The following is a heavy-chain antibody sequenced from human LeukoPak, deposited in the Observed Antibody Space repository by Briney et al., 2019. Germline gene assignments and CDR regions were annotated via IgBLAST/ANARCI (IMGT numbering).Heavy chain of an antibody. CDR2: LFPSGRT. V-gene: IGHV4-4*07. Sequence: PSETLSLTCTVSGDSISSYYWNWMRQPAGKGLEWIGRLFPSGRTDYSPSLRSRVTISVDRSKNQFSLKLSSVSAADTAVYYCATESGVATSLEYWGQGTLVTVSS. J-gene: IGHJ4*02. CDR3: ATESGVATSLEY. CDR1: GDSISSYY. D-gene: IGHD5-24*01.